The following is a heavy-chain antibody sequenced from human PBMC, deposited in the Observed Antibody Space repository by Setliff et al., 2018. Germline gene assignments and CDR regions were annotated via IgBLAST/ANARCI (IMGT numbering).Heavy chain of an antibody. CDR3: AKQGDLAFDY. D-gene: IGHD3-16*01. Sequence: GASVKVSCKTSGYPFVGYFIYWMRQAPGQGLEWVGWIDPKSGRTKYAVKFQGRVTMTRDTSSSTIYMEVNGLTSDDTAVYFCAKQGDLAFDYWGQGTQVTVSS. J-gene: IGHJ4*02. V-gene: IGHV1-2*02. CDR2: IDPKSGRT. CDR1: GYPFVGYF.